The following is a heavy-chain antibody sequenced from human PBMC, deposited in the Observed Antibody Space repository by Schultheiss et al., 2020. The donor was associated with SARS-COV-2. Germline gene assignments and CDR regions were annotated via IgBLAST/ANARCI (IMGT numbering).Heavy chain of an antibody. J-gene: IGHJ5*02. Sequence: GGSLRLSCTASGFTFGDYAMSWVRQAPGKGLEWVGFIRSKAYGGTTEYAASVKGRFTISRDNSKNTLYLQMNSLRAEDTAVYYCARDAENWNWGQNWFDPWGQGTLVTVSS. V-gene: IGHV3-49*04. CDR1: GFTFGDYA. D-gene: IGHD1-7*01. CDR3: ARDAENWNWGQNWFDP. CDR2: IRSKAYGGTT.